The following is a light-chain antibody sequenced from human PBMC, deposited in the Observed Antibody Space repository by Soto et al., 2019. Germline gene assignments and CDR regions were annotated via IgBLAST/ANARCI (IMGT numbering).Light chain of an antibody. V-gene: IGLV1-44*01. J-gene: IGLJ2*01. Sequence: QAVVTQPPSTSGTPGQRVTISCSGSNSNIGSNTVNWYQQLPGTAPKLLIYTDNQRPSGVPDRFSGSKSGTSASLAISGLQSEDEADYYCAAWDDSLIGVVFGGGTKLTVL. CDR2: TDN. CDR1: NSNIGSNT. CDR3: AAWDDSLIGVV.